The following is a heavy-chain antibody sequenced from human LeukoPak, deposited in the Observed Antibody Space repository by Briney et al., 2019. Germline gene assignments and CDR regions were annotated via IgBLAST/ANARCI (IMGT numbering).Heavy chain of an antibody. D-gene: IGHD6-19*01. CDR3: ARGIDSSGRNYYYYYMDV. CDR1: GYTFTSYG. J-gene: IGHJ6*03. Sequence: ASVKVSCKASGYTFTSYGISWVRQAPGQGLEWMGWVSAYNGNTNYAQKLQGRVTMTTDTSTSTAYMELRSLRSDDTAVYYCARGIDSSGRNYYYYYMDVWGKGTTVTVSS. V-gene: IGHV1-18*01. CDR2: VSAYNGNT.